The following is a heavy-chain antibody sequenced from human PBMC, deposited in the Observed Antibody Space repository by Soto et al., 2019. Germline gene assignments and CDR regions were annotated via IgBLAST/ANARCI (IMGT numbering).Heavy chain of an antibody. J-gene: IGHJ4*02. CDR3: ARGRNSSSWPGGYYLDY. D-gene: IGHD6-13*01. Sequence: SETLSLTCAVYGGSFSGYYWSWIRQPPGKGLEWIGEINHSGSTNYNPSLKSRVTISVDTSKNQFSLKLSSVTAADTAVYYCARGRNSSSWPGGYYLDYWGQGTLVTVSS. V-gene: IGHV4-34*01. CDR2: INHSGST. CDR1: GGSFSGYY.